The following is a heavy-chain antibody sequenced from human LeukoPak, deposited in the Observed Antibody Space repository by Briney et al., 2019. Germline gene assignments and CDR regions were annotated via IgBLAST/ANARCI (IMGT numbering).Heavy chain of an antibody. D-gene: IGHD1-26*01. J-gene: IGHJ3*02. CDR2: INAGNGNT. Sequence: GASVKVSCKASGYTFTNYAMHWVRQAPGQRLEWMGWINAGNGNTKYSQNFRGRVSITRDTSATTAYMELSSLRSEDTAVYYCARKLGAMGGSDGFDIWGQGIMVTVSS. CDR3: ARKLGAMGGSDGFDI. CDR1: GYTFTNYA. V-gene: IGHV1-3*01.